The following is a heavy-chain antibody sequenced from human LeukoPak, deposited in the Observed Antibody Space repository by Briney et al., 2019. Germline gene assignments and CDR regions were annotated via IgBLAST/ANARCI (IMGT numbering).Heavy chain of an antibody. CDR2: ISSSGSTI. Sequence: GGSLRLSCAASGFTFSDYYMSWIRQAPGKGLEWVSYISSSGSTIYYAHPVKGRFTISRDNAKNSLYLQMNSLRAEDTAVYYCARSSGSYYPHYYYYYGMDVWGQGTTVTVSS. V-gene: IGHV3-11*01. J-gene: IGHJ6*02. D-gene: IGHD3-10*01. CDR1: GFTFSDYY. CDR3: ARSSGSYYPHYYYYYGMDV.